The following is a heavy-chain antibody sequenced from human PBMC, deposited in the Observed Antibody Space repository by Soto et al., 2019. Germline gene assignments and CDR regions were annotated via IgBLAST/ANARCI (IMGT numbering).Heavy chain of an antibody. J-gene: IGHJ4*02. D-gene: IGHD6-6*01. Sequence: QITLKESGPTLVKPTQTLTLTCTFYGFSISTSGVGVVWSRQHPGKVLEWLALIYWDGDKRYIPSLKKRLTITKDPSKNPVVLTITTMDPIDTTTYCWAHNRAARYFYYWGQGTLVTVSS. CDR3: AHNRAARYFYY. CDR1: GFSISTSGVG. V-gene: IGHV2-5*02. CDR2: IYWDGDK.